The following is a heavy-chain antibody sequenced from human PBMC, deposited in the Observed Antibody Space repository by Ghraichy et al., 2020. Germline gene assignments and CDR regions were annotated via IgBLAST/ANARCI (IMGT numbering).Heavy chain of an antibody. CDR1: GYTFTSYG. CDR2: ISVYNGNT. J-gene: IGHJ4*02. Sequence: ASVKVSCKASGYTFTSYGISWVRQAPGQRLEWIGWISVYNGNTMYAQKVQGRVTMTTDTSTSTAFMELRSLISDDTAVYYCARRVAAVGTGGYYFDPWGQGTLVTVSS. V-gene: IGHV1-18*04. D-gene: IGHD6-13*01. CDR3: ARRVAAVGTGGYYFDP.